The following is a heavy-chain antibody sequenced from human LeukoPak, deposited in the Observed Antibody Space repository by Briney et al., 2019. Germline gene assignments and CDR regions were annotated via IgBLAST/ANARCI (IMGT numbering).Heavy chain of an antibody. CDR1: GFTFSSYW. V-gene: IGHV3-7*01. Sequence: GGSLRLSCAASGFTFSSYWMSWVRQAPGKGLEWVANIKQDGSEKYYVDSVKGRFTISRDNAKNSLYLQMNSLRAEDTAVYYCARDMGIAVAGTRYYYGMDVWGQGTTVTVSS. CDR2: IKQDGSEK. D-gene: IGHD6-19*01. J-gene: IGHJ6*02. CDR3: ARDMGIAVAGTRYYYGMDV.